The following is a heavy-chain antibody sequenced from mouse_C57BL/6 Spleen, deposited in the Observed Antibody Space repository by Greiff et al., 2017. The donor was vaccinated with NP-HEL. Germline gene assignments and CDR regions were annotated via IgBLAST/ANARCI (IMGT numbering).Heavy chain of an antibody. J-gene: IGHJ1*03. D-gene: IGHD1-1*01. CDR3: ARPLITTVVAMRLDWYFDV. Sequence: VKLQQSGAELVRPGTSVKVSCKASGYAFTNYLIEWVKQRPGQGLEWIGVINPGSGGTNYNEKFKGKATLTADKSSSTAYMQLSSLTSEDSAVYFCARPLITTVVAMRLDWYFDVWGTGTTVTVSS. V-gene: IGHV1-54*01. CDR1: GYAFTNYL. CDR2: INPGSGGT.